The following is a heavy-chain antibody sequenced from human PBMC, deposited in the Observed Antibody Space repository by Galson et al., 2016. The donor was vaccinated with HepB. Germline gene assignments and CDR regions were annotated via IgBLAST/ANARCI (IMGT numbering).Heavy chain of an antibody. CDR2: INTYNGNI. J-gene: IGHJ3*02. V-gene: IGHV1-18*04. D-gene: IGHD3-10*01. CDR1: GYTFTSYG. CDR3: AGGKGITRFRGVIDAFDI. Sequence: AVQVSCKASGYTFTSYGISWVRQAPGQRLEWKGWINTYNGNINYALKLQGRVTMTTDTSTSTANMELRSRRSDDTAVYYCAGGKGITRFRGVIDAFDIWGQGTMVTVSS.